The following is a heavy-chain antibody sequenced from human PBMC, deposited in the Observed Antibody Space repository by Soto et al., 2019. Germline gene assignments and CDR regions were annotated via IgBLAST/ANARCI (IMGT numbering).Heavy chain of an antibody. CDR3: AKFKGGVNDGLDI. D-gene: IGHD6-25*01. J-gene: IGHJ3*02. Sequence: EVPLLESGGGLVQPGGSLRLSCAASGFTFRNYAMTWVRQAPGKGLEWVSGISSSGDNTYYPSSVRGRFTISRDNSKDTLFLQMSSLRAEDTATYYCAKFKGGVNDGLDIWGQGTMVTVSS. CDR1: GFTFRNYA. V-gene: IGHV3-23*01. CDR2: ISSSGDNT.